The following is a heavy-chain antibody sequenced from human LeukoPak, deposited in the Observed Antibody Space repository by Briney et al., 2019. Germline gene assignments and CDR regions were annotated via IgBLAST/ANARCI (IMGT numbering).Heavy chain of an antibody. CDR2: IYYRGST. CDR1: GGSISSYS. Sequence: PSETLSLTCTVSGGSISSYSWSWIRQPPGKGLEWIAYIYYRGSTNYNPSLKSRVTISVDTSKNQFSLKLSSVTAADTAVYYCARFNPAGDWYYFDYWGQGTLVTVSS. V-gene: IGHV4-59*01. D-gene: IGHD2-21*02. J-gene: IGHJ4*02. CDR3: ARFNPAGDWYYFDY.